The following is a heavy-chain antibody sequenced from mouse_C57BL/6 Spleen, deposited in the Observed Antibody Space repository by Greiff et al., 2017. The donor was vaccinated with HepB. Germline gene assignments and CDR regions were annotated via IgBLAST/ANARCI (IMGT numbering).Heavy chain of an antibody. J-gene: IGHJ3*01. CDR1: GYAFTNYL. Sequence: VQLQQSGAELVRPGTSVKVSCKASGYAFTNYLIEWVKQRPGQGLEWIGVINPGSGGTNYNEKFKGKATLTADKSSSTAYMQLSSLTSEDSAVYFCARLGAWFAYWGQGTLVTVSA. V-gene: IGHV1-54*01. CDR3: ARLGAWFAY. CDR2: INPGSGGT. D-gene: IGHD4-1*01.